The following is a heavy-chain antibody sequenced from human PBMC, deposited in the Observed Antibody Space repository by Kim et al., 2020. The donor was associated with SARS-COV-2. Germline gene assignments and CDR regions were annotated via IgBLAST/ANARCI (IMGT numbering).Heavy chain of an antibody. J-gene: IGHJ4*02. D-gene: IGHD3-16*02. V-gene: IGHV1-24*01. CDR3: ATAAAIWGSYRPFDY. Sequence: AQKFQGRVTMTEDTSTDTAYMELSSLRSEDTAVYYCATAAAIWGSYRPFDYWGQGTLVTVSS.